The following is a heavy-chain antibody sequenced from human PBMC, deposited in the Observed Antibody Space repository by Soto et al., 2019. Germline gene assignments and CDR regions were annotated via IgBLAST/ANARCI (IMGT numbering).Heavy chain of an antibody. CDR3: ARGYCSSTSCPDLYYYYYGMDV. J-gene: IGHJ6*02. V-gene: IGHV4-34*01. CDR1: GGSFSGYY. CDR2: INHSGST. D-gene: IGHD2-2*01. Sequence: SETLSLTCAVYGGSFSGYYWSWIRQPPGKGLEWIGEINHSGSTNYNPFLKSRVTISVDTSKNQFSLKLSSVTAADTAVYYCARGYCSSTSCPDLYYYYYGMDVWGQGTTVTVSS.